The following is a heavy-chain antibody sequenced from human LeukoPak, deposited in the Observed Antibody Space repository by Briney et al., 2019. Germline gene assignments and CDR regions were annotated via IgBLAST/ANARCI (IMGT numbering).Heavy chain of an antibody. CDR1: GFSVSSNY. V-gene: IGHV3-53*05. J-gene: IGHJ6*03. Sequence: GGSLRLSCAASGFSVSSNYMNWVRQAPGKGLEWVSVIYSGGSTYYADSVKGRFTISRDNSQNTVSLQLNNLRIEDTALYYCAKTSLSDPSGHYYYMDVWGKGTTVTVSS. D-gene: IGHD3-3*01. CDR3: AKTSLSDPSGHYYYMDV. CDR2: IYSGGST.